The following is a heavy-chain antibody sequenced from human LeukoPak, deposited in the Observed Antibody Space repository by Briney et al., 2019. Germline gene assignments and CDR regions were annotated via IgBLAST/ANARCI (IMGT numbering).Heavy chain of an antibody. CDR2: IYYSGST. V-gene: IGHV4-30-4*01. Sequence: SETLSLTCTVSGGSISSGDYYWSWIRQPPGKGLEWIGYIYYSGSTYYNPSLKSRVTISVDTSKNQFSLKLSSVTAADTAVYYCARGGYSGYDLLIDYWGQGTLVTVSS. CDR1: GGSISSGDYY. J-gene: IGHJ4*02. CDR3: ARGGYSGYDLLIDY. D-gene: IGHD5-12*01.